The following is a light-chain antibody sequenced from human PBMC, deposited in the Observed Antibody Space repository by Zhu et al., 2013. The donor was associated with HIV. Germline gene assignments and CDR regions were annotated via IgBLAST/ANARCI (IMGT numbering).Light chain of an antibody. Sequence: QSVLTQPPSVSGAPGQRVTISCTGSSSNIGAGYDVHWYQQLPGTAPKLLIYGNSNRPSGVPDRFSGSKSGTSASLAITGLQAEDETDYYCAAWDDSLSGPVFGGGTKVTVL. V-gene: IGLV1-40*01. CDR2: GNS. J-gene: IGLJ3*02. CDR1: SSNIGAGYD. CDR3: AAWDDSLSGPV.